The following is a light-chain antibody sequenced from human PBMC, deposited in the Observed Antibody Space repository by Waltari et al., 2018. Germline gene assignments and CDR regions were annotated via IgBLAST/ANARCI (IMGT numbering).Light chain of an antibody. J-gene: IGLJ2*01. V-gene: IGLV2-23*01. CDR1: SSDFGSYNF. CDR2: EDT. Sequence: QSALTQPASVSGSPGQSITISCTGSSSDFGSYNFLSWYQQHPGKVPKLIIHEDTKRASVVSYRFSGSRSGNTAYLTISGLQAEDEADYYCCTYARSSPVVFGGGTKLTVL. CDR3: CTYARSSPVV.